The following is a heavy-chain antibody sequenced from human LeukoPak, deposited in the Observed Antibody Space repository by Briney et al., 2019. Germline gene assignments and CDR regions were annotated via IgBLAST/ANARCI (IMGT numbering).Heavy chain of an antibody. V-gene: IGHV3-23*01. CDR1: GFTFSSYA. Sequence: GGSLRLSCAASGFTFSSYAMSWVRQAPGKGLDWVSAISGSGGSTYYADSVKGRFTISRDNSKNTLYLQMNSLRAEDTAVYYCAKGSQPTVTTLWTDYWGQGTLVTVSS. D-gene: IGHD4-17*01. CDR3: AKGSQPTVTTLWTDY. J-gene: IGHJ4*02. CDR2: ISGSGGST.